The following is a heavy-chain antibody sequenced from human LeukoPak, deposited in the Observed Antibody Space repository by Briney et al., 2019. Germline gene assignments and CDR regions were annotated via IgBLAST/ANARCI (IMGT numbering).Heavy chain of an antibody. CDR2: ISGSSGRT. Sequence: SGGSLRLSCAASGFTFSGHAMSWVRQAPVKGLEWVSAISGSSGRTYYADSVKGRFTIFRDNSKNTLYLQMNSLRAEDTAVYYCAKGNNWKGDYWGQGTLVTVSS. D-gene: IGHD1-20*01. CDR3: AKGNNWKGDY. CDR1: GFTFSGHA. J-gene: IGHJ4*02. V-gene: IGHV3-23*01.